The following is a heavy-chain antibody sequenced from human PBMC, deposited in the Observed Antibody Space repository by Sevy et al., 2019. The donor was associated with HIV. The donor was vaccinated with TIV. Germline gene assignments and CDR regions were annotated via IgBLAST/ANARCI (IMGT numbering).Heavy chain of an antibody. CDR3: ARSNWVTATNGFSKSYYFDY. V-gene: IGHV4-4*07. CDR1: GDSFSSYF. D-gene: IGHD7-27*01. Sequence: SETLSLTCTVSGDSFSSYFWAWIRQPAGKGLEWIGLYNTSGSTNDNPSLKSRVTMSVDTSKSQFSLKVTSLTAADTAIYFCARSNWVTATNGFSKSYYFDYWGQGSLVTVSS. J-gene: IGHJ4*02. CDR2: YNTSGST.